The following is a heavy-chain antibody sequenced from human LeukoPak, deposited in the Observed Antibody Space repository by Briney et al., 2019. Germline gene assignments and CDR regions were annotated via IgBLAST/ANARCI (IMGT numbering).Heavy chain of an antibody. CDR2: IYTSGST. J-gene: IGHJ6*03. CDR3: ARVSDGSGSYGLYYYYYMDV. CDR1: GGSISSGSYY. Sequence: SETLSLTCTVSGGSISSGSYYWSWIRQPAGKGLEWIGRIYTSGSTNYNPSLKSRVTISVDTSKGQFSLKLSSVTAADTAVYYCARVSDGSGSYGLYYYYYMDVWGKGTTVTISS. V-gene: IGHV4-61*02. D-gene: IGHD3-10*01.